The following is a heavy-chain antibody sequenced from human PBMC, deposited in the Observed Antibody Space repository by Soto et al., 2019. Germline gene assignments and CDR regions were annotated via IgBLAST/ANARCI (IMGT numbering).Heavy chain of an antibody. CDR2: INPNSGGT. CDR1: GYTFTSYY. V-gene: IGHV1-2*02. D-gene: IGHD6-13*01. CDR3: ARSLLDEYSSSWRSAYYGMDV. Sequence: ASVKVSCKASGYTFTSYYMHWVRQAPGQGLEWMGIINPNSGGTNNAQKFQGRVTMTRDTSTSTVYMELSALIPDDTAVYYCARSLLDEYSSSWRSAYYGMDVWGQGTTVTVSS. J-gene: IGHJ6*02.